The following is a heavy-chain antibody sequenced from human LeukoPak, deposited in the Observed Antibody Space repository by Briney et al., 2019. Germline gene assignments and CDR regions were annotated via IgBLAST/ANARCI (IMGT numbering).Heavy chain of an antibody. D-gene: IGHD2-2*01. CDR1: GYTFTIYA. J-gene: IGHJ5*02. V-gene: IGHV1-3*01. CDR2: INAGNGNT. CDR3: ARVGGIVVVPAAMFWFDP. Sequence: ASVNVSCKASGYTFTIYAMHWVRQAPGQRLEWMGWINAGNGNTKYSQKLQGRVTMTTDTSTSTAYMELRSLRSDDTAVYYCARVGGIVVVPAAMFWFDPWGQGTLVTVSS.